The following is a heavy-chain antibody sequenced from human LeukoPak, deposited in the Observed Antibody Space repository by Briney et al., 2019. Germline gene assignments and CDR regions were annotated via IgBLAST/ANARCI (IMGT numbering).Heavy chain of an antibody. CDR1: GYTFTSYD. CDR3: ARASGYPLDYYFDY. D-gene: IGHD3-3*01. J-gene: IGHJ4*02. CDR2: MNPNSGNT. V-gene: IGHV1-8*01. Sequence: GASVKVSCKASGYTFTSYDINWVRQATGQGLEWMGWMNPNSGNTGYAQKFQGRVTMTRNTSISTAYMELSSLRSEDTAVYYCARASGYPLDYYFDYWGQGTLVTVSS.